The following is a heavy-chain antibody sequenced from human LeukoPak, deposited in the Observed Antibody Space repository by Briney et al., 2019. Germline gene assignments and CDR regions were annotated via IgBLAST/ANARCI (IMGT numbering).Heavy chain of an antibody. D-gene: IGHD2-2*01. V-gene: IGHV1-46*03. CDR3: ARQQYDIVVVPAALAY. J-gene: IGHJ4*02. Sequence: ASVKVSCKASGYTFTSYYMHWVRQAPGQGLEWIGIINPSGGSTSYAQKFQGRVTMTRDTSTSTVYMELSSLRSEDTAVYYCARQQYDIVVVPAALAYWGQGTLVTVSS. CDR2: INPSGGST. CDR1: GYTFTSYY.